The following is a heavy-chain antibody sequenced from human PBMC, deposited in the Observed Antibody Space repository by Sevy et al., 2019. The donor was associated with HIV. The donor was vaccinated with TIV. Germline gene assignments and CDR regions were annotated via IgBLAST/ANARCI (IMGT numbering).Heavy chain of an antibody. CDR1: GFTFSSYW. CDR3: ARDDPGYCSGGSCYSGPYYFDY. V-gene: IGHV3-7*01. J-gene: IGHJ4*02. CDR2: IKQDGSEK. D-gene: IGHD2-15*01. Sequence: GGSLRLSCAASGFTFSSYWMSWVRQAPGKGLEWVANIKQDGSEKYYVDSVKGRFTISRDNAKNSLYLQMNSLRAEDTAVYYCARDDPGYCSGGSCYSGPYYFDYWGQGTLVTVSS.